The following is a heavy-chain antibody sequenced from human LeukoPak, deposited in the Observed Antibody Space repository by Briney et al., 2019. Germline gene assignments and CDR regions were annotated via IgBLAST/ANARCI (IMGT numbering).Heavy chain of an antibody. CDR2: ISAYNGNT. V-gene: IGHV1-18*01. J-gene: IGHJ4*02. D-gene: IGHD1-26*01. CDR1: GYTFTSYG. Sequence: GASVKVSCKASGYTFTSYGISWVRQAPGQGLEWMGWISAYNGNTNYAQKLQGRVTMTTDTSTSTAYMELRSLRSDDTAVYYCAKDGGSGSYLESDGFDYWGQGTLVTVSS. CDR3: AKDGGSGSYLESDGFDY.